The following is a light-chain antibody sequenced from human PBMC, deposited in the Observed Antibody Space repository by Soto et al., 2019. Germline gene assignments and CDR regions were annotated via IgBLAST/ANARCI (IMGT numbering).Light chain of an antibody. CDR1: FSDVGGYYH. V-gene: IGLV2-14*01. J-gene: IGLJ2*01. CDR3: CYLTSRSTVV. CDR2: AVR. Sequence: SALTQPASVSGSPGQSITISCTGTFSDVGGYYHVSWSQHSPGKAPKLILFAVRDRPSGVSHRFSGSKSGNTASLTISGLQAEDEADYSFCYLTSRSTVVFGGGTKLTVL.